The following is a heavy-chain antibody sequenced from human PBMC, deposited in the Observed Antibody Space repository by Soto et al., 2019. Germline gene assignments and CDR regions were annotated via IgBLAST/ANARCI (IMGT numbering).Heavy chain of an antibody. CDR2: ISAYNGNT. CDR1: GYTFTSYG. D-gene: IGHD3-3*01. Sequence: GASVKVSCKSSGYTFTSYGISWVRQAPGQGLEWMGWISAYNGNTNYAQKLQGRVTMTTDTSTSTAYMELRSLRSDDTAVYYCARDRLIRFYYYGMDVWGQGTTVTVSS. V-gene: IGHV1-18*01. CDR3: ARDRLIRFYYYGMDV. J-gene: IGHJ6*02.